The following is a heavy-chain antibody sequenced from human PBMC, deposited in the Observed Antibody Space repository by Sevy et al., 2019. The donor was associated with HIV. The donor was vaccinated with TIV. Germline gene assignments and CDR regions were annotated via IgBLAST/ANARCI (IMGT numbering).Heavy chain of an antibody. Sequence: GGSLRLSCVASGFTFSSYWMSWVRQAPGKGLEWVANIKQDGSEKYYVDSVKGRFNISREKAKNSLYLQMNSLRDEDTAVYYCARRNSGHDNYYYYYGMDVWGQGTTVTVSS. CDR2: IKQDGSEK. D-gene: IGHD5-12*01. CDR1: GFTFSSYW. CDR3: ARRNSGHDNYYYYYGMDV. J-gene: IGHJ6*02. V-gene: IGHV3-7*01.